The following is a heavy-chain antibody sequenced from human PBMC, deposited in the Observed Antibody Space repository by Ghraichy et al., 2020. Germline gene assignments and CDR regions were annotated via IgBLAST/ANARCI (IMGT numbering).Heavy chain of an antibody. CDR1: GFTFNNYA. J-gene: IGHJ4*02. D-gene: IGHD4-17*01. CDR2: ISGSGGNT. CDR3: AKTVSGVGYYFDY. Sequence: GESLNISCAASGFTFNNYAVTWVRQSPGKGLEWVSAISGSGGNTYYADSVKGRFTISRDNSKNTLSLQMSSLRAEDTAVYYCAKTVSGVGYYFDYWGQGTLVIVTP. V-gene: IGHV3-23*01.